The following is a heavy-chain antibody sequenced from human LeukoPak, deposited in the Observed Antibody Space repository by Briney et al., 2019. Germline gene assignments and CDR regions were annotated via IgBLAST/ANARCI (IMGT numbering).Heavy chain of an antibody. Sequence: SETLSLTCTVSGGSISSGGYYWSWIRQPPGKGLEWIGEINHSGSTNYNPSLKSRVTISVDTSKNQFSLKLSSVTAADTAVYYCARDLQLRGFDYWGQGTLVTVSS. D-gene: IGHD2-2*01. CDR3: ARDLQLRGFDY. CDR2: INHSGST. CDR1: GGSISSGGYY. J-gene: IGHJ4*02. V-gene: IGHV4-39*07.